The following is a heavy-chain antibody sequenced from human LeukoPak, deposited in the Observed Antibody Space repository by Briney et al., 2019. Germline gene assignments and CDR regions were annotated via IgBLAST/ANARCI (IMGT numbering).Heavy chain of an antibody. D-gene: IGHD1-26*01. CDR2: ISRSGGST. V-gene: IGHV3-23*01. CDR3: ARGSYYGYYYFDY. Sequence: GGSLRLSCAASGFTFSSYAMSWVRQAPGKGLEWVSGISRSGGSTNYADSVKGRFTISRDNSKSTLYQQMNSLRAEDTAVYYCARGSYYGYYYFDYWGQGTLVTVSS. CDR1: GFTFSSYA. J-gene: IGHJ4*02.